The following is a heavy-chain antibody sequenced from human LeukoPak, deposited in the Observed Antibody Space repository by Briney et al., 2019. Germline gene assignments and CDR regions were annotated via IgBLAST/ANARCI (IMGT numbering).Heavy chain of an antibody. Sequence: GGSLRLSCAASGSTFSSYAMSWVRQAPGKGLEWVANIKQDGSEKYYVDSVKGRFTISRDNAKNSLYLQMNSLRAEDTAVYYCARDSPYYFDYWGQGTLVTVSS. J-gene: IGHJ4*02. CDR3: ARDSPYYFDY. CDR2: IKQDGSEK. CDR1: GSTFSSYA. V-gene: IGHV3-7*01.